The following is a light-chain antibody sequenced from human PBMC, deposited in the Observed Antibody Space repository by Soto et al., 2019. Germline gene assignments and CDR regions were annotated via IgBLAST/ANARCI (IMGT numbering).Light chain of an antibody. CDR1: RLGERY. Sequence: SYELTQPPSVSVSPGQTASIPCSGDRLGERYASWYQQKPRQSPILVIYQNNRRPSGISERFSGSNSGNTATLTIRGTQSMDEADYFCQAWDSTTVVFGLGTKLPVL. J-gene: IGLJ2*01. CDR3: QAWDSTTVV. CDR2: QNN. V-gene: IGLV3-1*01.